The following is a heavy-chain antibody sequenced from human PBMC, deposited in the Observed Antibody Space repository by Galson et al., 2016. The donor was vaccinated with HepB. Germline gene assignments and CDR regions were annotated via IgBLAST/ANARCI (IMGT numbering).Heavy chain of an antibody. V-gene: IGHV1-2*02. CDR3: ARLRRIVTTGSWSSPSYFDY. Sequence: SVKVSCKASGYILTGYYVHWVRQAPGQGLEWMGWIDPISGGTVYAENFQGRVTMTRDTSINTAYMELSRLRSADTAVYYCARLRRIVTTGSWSSPSYFDYWGQGTLVTVSS. CDR2: IDPISGGT. J-gene: IGHJ4*02. D-gene: IGHD1-26*01. CDR1: GYILTGYY.